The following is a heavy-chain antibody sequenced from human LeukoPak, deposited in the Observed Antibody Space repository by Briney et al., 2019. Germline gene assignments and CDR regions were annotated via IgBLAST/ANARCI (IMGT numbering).Heavy chain of an antibody. CDR1: GYTFSDYH. CDR2: NSSSGIPI. D-gene: IGHD3-10*01. V-gene: IGHV3-11*01. J-gene: IGHJ6*02. CDR3: ARSTDGSGSYYYYGMDV. Sequence: GGSLRLSCTASGYTFSDYHKSWLRQAPGRGLEWVSYNSSSGIPIHYADSVRGRFSISRDNAKNSLYLHMNSLRGEDAAVYYCARSTDGSGSYYYYGMDVWGQGTTVTVSS.